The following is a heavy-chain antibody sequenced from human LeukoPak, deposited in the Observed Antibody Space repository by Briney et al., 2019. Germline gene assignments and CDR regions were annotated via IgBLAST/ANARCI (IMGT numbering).Heavy chain of an antibody. V-gene: IGHV3-23*01. CDR1: GFTFSSYW. Sequence: PGGSLRLSCAASGFTFSSYWMSWVRQAPGKGLEWVSGISGSGGSTYYADSVKGRFAISRDNSKNTLYLQMNSLRAEDTAVYYCAKTPTSTYDFWSKQYFDLWGRGTLVTVSS. J-gene: IGHJ2*01. D-gene: IGHD3-3*01. CDR3: AKTPTSTYDFWSKQYFDL. CDR2: ISGSGGST.